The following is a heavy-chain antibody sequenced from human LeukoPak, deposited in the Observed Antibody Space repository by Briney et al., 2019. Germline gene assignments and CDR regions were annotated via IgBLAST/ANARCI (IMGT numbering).Heavy chain of an antibody. Sequence: ASVKVSCTASGFAFNKYGFSWVRQAPGQGPEWLGWISAYDGRTNYAQNLQGRLTLTTDTSTTTAYMELRSLTSDDTAVYYCARDPSNTVGRNIYFDYWGQGTLVTVSS. CDR3: ARDPSNTVGRNIYFDY. CDR2: ISAYDGRT. J-gene: IGHJ4*02. V-gene: IGHV1-18*01. D-gene: IGHD1-14*01. CDR1: GFAFNKYG.